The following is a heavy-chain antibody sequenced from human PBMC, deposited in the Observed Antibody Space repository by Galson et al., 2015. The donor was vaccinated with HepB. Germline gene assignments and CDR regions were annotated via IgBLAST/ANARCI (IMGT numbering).Heavy chain of an antibody. Sequence: SLRLSCAVSGITINDKYMSWIRQAPGKGLEWISHISGRDSTSYYADSAQGRFTISRDNARNSLFLQMNSLRAEDTAVYYCAKDPYLYSALAGTMAGFDYWGQGTLVTVSS. J-gene: IGHJ4*02. V-gene: IGHV3-11*01. CDR2: ISGRDSTS. CDR1: GITINDKY. D-gene: IGHD6-19*01. CDR3: AKDPYLYSALAGTMAGFDY.